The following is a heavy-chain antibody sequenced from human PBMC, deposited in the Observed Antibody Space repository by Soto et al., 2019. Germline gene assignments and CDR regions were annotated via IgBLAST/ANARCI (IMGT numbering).Heavy chain of an antibody. CDR2: INPSGGST. CDR1: GYTFTSYY. Sequence: QVQLVQSGAEVKKPGASVKVSCKASGYTFTSYYMHWVRQAPGQGLEWMGIINPSGGSTSYAQKFQGRVTMTRDTSTRTVYRELSSLRSEDTAVYYCARWGGAYGDYFYYFDYWGQGTLVTVSS. CDR3: ARWGGAYGDYFYYFDY. J-gene: IGHJ4*02. V-gene: IGHV1-46*03. D-gene: IGHD4-17*01.